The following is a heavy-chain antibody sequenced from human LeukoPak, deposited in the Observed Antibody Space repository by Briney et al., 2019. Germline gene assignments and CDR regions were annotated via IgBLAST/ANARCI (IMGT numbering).Heavy chain of an antibody. V-gene: IGHV1-2*06. CDR1: GYTFTGYY. Sequence: GASVKVSCKASGYTFTGYYMHWVRQAPGQGLEWMGRINPNSGGTNYAQKFQGRVTMTRDTSISTAYVELSRLRSDDTAVYYCAKGGWVAASPFDYWGQGTLVTVSS. J-gene: IGHJ4*02. CDR2: INPNSGGT. D-gene: IGHD2-15*01. CDR3: AKGGWVAASPFDY.